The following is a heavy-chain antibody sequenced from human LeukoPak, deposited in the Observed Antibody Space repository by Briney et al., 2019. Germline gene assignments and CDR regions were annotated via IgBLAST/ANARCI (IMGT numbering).Heavy chain of an antibody. D-gene: IGHD3-22*01. CDR2: INYSGST. CDR3: ARGIDVNYYDSSGYALDY. Sequence: SETLSLTCAIYSESFSGYFWSWIRQPPGKGLEWLGEINYSGSTNYNPSLKSRVTISVDTSKNQFSLKLSSVTAADTAVYYCARGIDVNYYDSSGYALDYWGQGTLVTVSS. V-gene: IGHV4-34*01. CDR1: SESFSGYF. J-gene: IGHJ4*02.